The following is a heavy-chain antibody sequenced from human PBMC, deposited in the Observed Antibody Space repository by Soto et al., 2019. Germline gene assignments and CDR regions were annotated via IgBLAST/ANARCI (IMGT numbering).Heavy chain of an antibody. Sequence: SETLSLTCTVSGGSISSYYWSWIRQPPGKALEWIGYIYYSGGTNYNPSLKSRVTISVDTSKNQFSLKLSSVTAADTAVYYCARHGLTVTEFDYWGQGTLVTVSS. J-gene: IGHJ4*02. CDR3: ARHGLTVTEFDY. D-gene: IGHD4-17*01. CDR1: GGSISSYY. V-gene: IGHV4-59*08. CDR2: IYYSGGT.